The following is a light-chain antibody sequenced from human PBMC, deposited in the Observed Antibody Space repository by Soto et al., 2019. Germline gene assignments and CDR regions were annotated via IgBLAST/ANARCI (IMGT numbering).Light chain of an antibody. CDR1: QSVISSY. CDR3: QQYGTSPWT. V-gene: IGKV3-20*01. J-gene: IGKJ1*01. Sequence: EIVLTQSPGTLSLIPGERATLSCRASQSVISSYLAWYQQKPGQAPRVLVYGTSTRATGIPDRFSGSGSGRDFTLTISRLEPADFAVYYCQQYGTSPWTFGQGTKVEIK. CDR2: GTS.